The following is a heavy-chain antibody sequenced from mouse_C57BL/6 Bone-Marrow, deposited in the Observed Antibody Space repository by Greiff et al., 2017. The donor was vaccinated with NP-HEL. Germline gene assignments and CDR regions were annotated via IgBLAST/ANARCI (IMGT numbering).Heavy chain of an antibody. Sequence: QVQLQQSGAELVMPGASVKLSCKASGYTFTSYWMHWVKQRPGQGLEWIGEIDPSDSYTNYNQKFKGKSTLTVDKSSSTAYMQLSSLTSEDSAVYYCARSGTKDYFDYWGQGTTLTVSS. CDR1: GYTFTSYW. CDR3: ARSGTKDYFDY. CDR2: IDPSDSYT. J-gene: IGHJ2*01. D-gene: IGHD4-1*01. V-gene: IGHV1-69*01.